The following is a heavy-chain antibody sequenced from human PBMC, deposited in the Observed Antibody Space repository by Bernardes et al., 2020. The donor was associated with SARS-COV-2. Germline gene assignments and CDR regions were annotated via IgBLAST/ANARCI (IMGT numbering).Heavy chain of an antibody. D-gene: IGHD6-13*01. CDR2: LHYSGST. CDR1: GGSISSHY. J-gene: IGHJ5*02. CDR3: ARGREVGYNSLHPGEDWFDP. Sequence: SETLSLTCTVSGGSISSHYWSWIRQPPGKGLEWIGYLHYSGSTNYNPSLKSRVTISLDTSKKQFSLKLSSVTAADTAVYYCARGREVGYNSLHPGEDWFDPWGQGTLVTVSS. V-gene: IGHV4-59*11.